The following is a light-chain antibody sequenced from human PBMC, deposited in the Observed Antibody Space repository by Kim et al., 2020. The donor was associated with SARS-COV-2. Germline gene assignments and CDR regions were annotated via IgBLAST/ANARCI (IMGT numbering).Light chain of an antibody. CDR3: QSWASTSPVI. V-gene: IGLV3-1*01. J-gene: IGLJ2*01. Sequence: VSPGQTAISTCSGYDLENYYTSWYQKKQGQSPVMVIYQNDKRPSGIPERFSASNSGDKATLTISGTQAMDEADYYCQSWASTSPVIFGGGTQLTVL. CDR2: QND. CDR1: DLENYY.